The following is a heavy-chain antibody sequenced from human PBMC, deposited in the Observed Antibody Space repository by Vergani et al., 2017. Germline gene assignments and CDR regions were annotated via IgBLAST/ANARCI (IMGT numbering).Heavy chain of an antibody. CDR3: AREGSSWYF. CDR2: ISWNSGSI. Sequence: EVQLVESGGGLVQPGRSLRLSCAASGFTFDDYAMHWVRQAPGKGLEWVSGISWNSGSIGYADSVKGRFTISRDNAKNSLYLQMNSLRAEDTAVYYCAREGSSWYFWGQGTLVTVSS. V-gene: IGHV3-9*01. CDR1: GFTFDDYA. J-gene: IGHJ4*02. D-gene: IGHD6-13*01.